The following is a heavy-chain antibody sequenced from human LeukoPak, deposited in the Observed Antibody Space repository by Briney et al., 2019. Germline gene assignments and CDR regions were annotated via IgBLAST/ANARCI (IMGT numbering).Heavy chain of an antibody. Sequence: GESLKISCKGSGYSFTSYWIGWVRQMPGKGLEWMGIIYPGDSDTRYSPSFQGQVTISADKSISTAYLQWSSLKASDTAMYYCARHIVRGYYYDSSGDYFDCWGQGTLVTVSS. V-gene: IGHV5-51*01. J-gene: IGHJ4*02. CDR2: IYPGDSDT. CDR3: ARHIVRGYYYDSSGDYFDC. CDR1: GYSFTSYW. D-gene: IGHD3-22*01.